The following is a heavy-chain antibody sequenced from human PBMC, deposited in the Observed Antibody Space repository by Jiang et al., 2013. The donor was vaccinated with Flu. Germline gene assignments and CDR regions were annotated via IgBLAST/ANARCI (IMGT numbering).Heavy chain of an antibody. V-gene: IGHV3-30*18. CDR1: GFTFSSYG. J-gene: IGHJ3*02. CDR3: AKEHRDGYKSDAFDI. D-gene: IGHD5-24*01. CDR2: ISYDGSNK. Sequence: SGFTFSSYGMHWVRQAPGKGLEWVAVISYDGSNKYYADSVKGRFTISRDNSKNTLYLQMNSLRAEDTAVYYCAKEHRDGYKSDAFDIWGQGTMVTVSS.